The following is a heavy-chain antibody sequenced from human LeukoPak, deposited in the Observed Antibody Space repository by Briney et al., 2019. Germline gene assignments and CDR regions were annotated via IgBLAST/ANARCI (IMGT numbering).Heavy chain of an antibody. CDR3: AKSGTITFGGVIVPRGDFQH. V-gene: IGHV3-23*01. CDR2: ISGSGGST. Sequence: PGGSLRLSCAASGFTFSSYAMSWVRQAPGKGLEWVSAISGSGGSTYYADSVKGRFTISRDNSKNALYLQMNSLRAEDTAVYYCAKSGTITFGGVIVPRGDFQHWGQGTLVTVSS. D-gene: IGHD3-16*02. CDR1: GFTFSSYA. J-gene: IGHJ1*01.